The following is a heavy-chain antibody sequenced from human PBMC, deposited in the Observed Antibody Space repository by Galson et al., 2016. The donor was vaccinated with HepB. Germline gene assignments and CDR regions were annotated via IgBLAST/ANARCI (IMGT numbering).Heavy chain of an antibody. CDR2: ISWDGGTT. D-gene: IGHD6-19*01. CDR3: AKTVLAVANIYLPNYYFDY. Sequence: SLRLSCAASGFTFDDYPMHWVRQAPGKGLEWVSLISWDGGTTYYADSLKGRFTISRDNSKSSLYLQMNSLRTEDTALYYCAKTVLAVANIYLPNYYFDYWGQGTLVTVSS. CDR1: GFTFDDYP. V-gene: IGHV3-43*01. J-gene: IGHJ4*02.